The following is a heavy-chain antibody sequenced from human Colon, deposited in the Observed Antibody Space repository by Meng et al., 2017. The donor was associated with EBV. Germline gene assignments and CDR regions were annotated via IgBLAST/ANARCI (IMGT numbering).Heavy chain of an antibody. CDR3: ARGLAWFRELLSINWFDP. CDR2: INHSGST. V-gene: IGHV4-34*02. CDR1: GGSFSGYY. Sequence: VHLQQWGAVLWKPSEIPSLTCAVYGGSFSGYYWTWIRQPPGKGPEWIGEINHSGSTNYNPSLKSRVTISVDTSKNQFSLKLSSVTAADTAVYYCARGLAWFRELLSINWFDPWGQGTLVTVSS. D-gene: IGHD3-10*01. J-gene: IGHJ5*02.